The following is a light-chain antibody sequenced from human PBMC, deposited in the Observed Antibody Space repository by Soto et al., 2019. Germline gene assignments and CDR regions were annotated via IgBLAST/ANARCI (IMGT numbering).Light chain of an antibody. CDR3: QQYNNYPLT. V-gene: IGKV4-1*01. Sequence: DIVMTQSPDSLAVSLGERATINCKSSQSFLCRSNEKNYLGWYQQKPGKAPKLLIYKASSLESGVPSRFSGSGSGTEFTLTISSLQPDDFATYYCQQYNNYPLTFGGGTKVDIK. J-gene: IGKJ4*01. CDR2: KAS. CDR1: QSFLCRSNEKNY.